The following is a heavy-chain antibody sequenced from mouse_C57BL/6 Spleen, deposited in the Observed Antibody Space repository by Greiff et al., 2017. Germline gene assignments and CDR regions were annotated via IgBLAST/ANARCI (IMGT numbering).Heavy chain of an antibody. J-gene: IGHJ2*01. CDR3: ASWDLDY. CDR2: INPNNGGT. V-gene: IGHV1-26*01. CDR1: GYTFTDYY. Sequence: VQLQQSGPELVKPGASVKISCKASGYTFTDYYMNWVKQSHGKSLEWIGDINPNNGGTSYNQKFKGKATLTVDKSSSTAYMELRSLTSEDSAVYYCASWDLDYWGQGTTLTVSS. D-gene: IGHD4-1*01.